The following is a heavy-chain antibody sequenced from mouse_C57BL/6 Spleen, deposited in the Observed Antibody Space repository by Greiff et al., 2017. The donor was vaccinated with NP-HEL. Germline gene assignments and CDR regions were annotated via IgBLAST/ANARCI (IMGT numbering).Heavy chain of an antibody. CDR3: ARGDYDGEGAMDY. J-gene: IGHJ4*01. V-gene: IGHV1-26*01. CDR2: INPNNGGT. D-gene: IGHD2-4*01. CDR1: GYTFTDYY. Sequence: EVQLQQSGPELVKPGASVKISCKASGYTFTDYYMNWVKQSHGKSLEWIGDINPNNGGTSYNQKFKGKATLTVDKSSSTAYMELRSLTSEDSAVYYCARGDYDGEGAMDYWGQGTSVTVSS.